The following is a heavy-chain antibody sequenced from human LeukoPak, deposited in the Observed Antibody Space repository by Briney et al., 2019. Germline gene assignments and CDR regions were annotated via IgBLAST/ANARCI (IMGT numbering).Heavy chain of an antibody. CDR1: GFTFSGYY. Sequence: GGSLRLSCAASGFTFSGYYMSWIRQAPGKGLEWVSYISSSGSTIYYADSVKGRFTISRDNAKNSLYLQMNSLRAEDTAVYYCARAPVPLRKYCSGGSCYSRYYGMDVWGQGTTVTVSS. V-gene: IGHV3-11*01. CDR2: ISSSGSTI. D-gene: IGHD2-15*01. J-gene: IGHJ6*02. CDR3: ARAPVPLRKYCSGGSCYSRYYGMDV.